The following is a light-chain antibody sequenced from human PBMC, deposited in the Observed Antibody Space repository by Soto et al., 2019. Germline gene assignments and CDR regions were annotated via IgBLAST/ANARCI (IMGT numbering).Light chain of an antibody. V-gene: IGLV1-40*01. Sequence: SVLTQPPSVSGAPGQRVTISCTGSSSNIGAGYDVHWYQQLPGTAPKLLIYGNSNRPSGVPDRFSGSKSGTSASLAITGLQAEDEADYYCQSYDSSLSGNYVFGTGTKLTVL. CDR1: SSNIGAGYD. CDR2: GNS. CDR3: QSYDSSLSGNYV. J-gene: IGLJ1*01.